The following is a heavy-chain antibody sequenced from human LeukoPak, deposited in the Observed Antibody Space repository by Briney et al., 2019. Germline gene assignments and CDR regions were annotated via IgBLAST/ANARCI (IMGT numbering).Heavy chain of an antibody. V-gene: IGHV3-23*01. CDR1: GFSFSSYE. CDR2: ISDSGRST. CDR3: VKGRKWELPLDY. J-gene: IGHJ4*02. Sequence: GGSLRLSCAASGFSFSSYEMNWVRQAPGKGLEWVSAISDSGRSTYCADSVKGRFTISRDISKNTLYLQMNSLRAEDTAVYYCVKGRKWELPLDYWGQGTLVTVSS. D-gene: IGHD1-26*01.